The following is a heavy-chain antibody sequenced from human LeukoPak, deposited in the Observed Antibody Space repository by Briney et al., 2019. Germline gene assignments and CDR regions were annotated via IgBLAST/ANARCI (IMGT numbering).Heavy chain of an antibody. D-gene: IGHD3-10*01. J-gene: IGHJ4*02. V-gene: IGHV3-74*01. Sequence: PGGSLRLSCAASGFTFSSYAMSWVRQAPGKGLVWVSRINSDGSRTNYADSVKGRFTISRDNAKNTLYLQMNSLRAGDTAVYYCARGNFYSGSGSSPLDYWGQGTLVTVSS. CDR2: INSDGSRT. CDR1: GFTFSSYA. CDR3: ARGNFYSGSGSSPLDY.